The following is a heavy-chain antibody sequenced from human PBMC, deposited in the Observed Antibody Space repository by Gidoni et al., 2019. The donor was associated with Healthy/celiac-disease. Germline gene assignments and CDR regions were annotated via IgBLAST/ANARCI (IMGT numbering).Heavy chain of an antibody. D-gene: IGHD5-12*01. V-gene: IGHV3-66*01. CDR3: ASAGGWLRLSY. J-gene: IGHJ4*02. CDR1: GFTVSSNS. CDR2: IYIGGST. Sequence: EVKLVESGGGLVQPGGSVRRSCAASGFTVSSNSIHWVRQAPGKGRAWVSVIYIGGSTYYADSVKARFTIARDNSKNTLYLQMNSLRAVDTALYYCASAGGWLRLSYWGQGTLVTVSS.